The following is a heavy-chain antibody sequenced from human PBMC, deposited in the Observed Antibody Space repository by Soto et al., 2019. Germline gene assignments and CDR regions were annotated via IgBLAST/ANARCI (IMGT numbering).Heavy chain of an antibody. V-gene: IGHV3-30*18. CDR3: AKDIVATIRLPTLWY. J-gene: IGHJ4*02. D-gene: IGHD5-12*01. Sequence: QPGGSLRLSCAASGFTFSSYGMHWVRQAPGKGLEWVAVISYDGSNKYYADSVKGRFTISRDNSKNTLYLQMNSLRAEDTAVYYCAKDIVATIRLPTLWYWGQGTLVTVSS. CDR2: ISYDGSNK. CDR1: GFTFSSYG.